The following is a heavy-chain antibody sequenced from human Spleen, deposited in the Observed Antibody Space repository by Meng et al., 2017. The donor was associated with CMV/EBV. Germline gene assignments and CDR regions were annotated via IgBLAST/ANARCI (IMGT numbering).Heavy chain of an antibody. CDR2: IDDSGST. CDR1: GVSSSSNIR. D-gene: IGHD1-26*01. J-gene: IGHJ4*02. CDR3: ARGKQDAWELLAY. V-gene: IGHV4-4*02. Sequence: QVWRAQSGAGVVTPSGPLSLPCGASGVSSSSNIRWTWVRQPPGKGLEWIGDIDDSGSTNYNPSLNSRISISLDKSKNHFSLKVNSVTAADTAVYYCARGKQDAWELLAYWGQGALVTVSS.